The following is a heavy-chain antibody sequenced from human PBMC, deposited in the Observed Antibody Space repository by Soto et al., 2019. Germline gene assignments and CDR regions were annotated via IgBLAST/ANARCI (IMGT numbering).Heavy chain of an antibody. J-gene: IGHJ3*02. CDR2: ISGSGGST. Sequence: GGSLRLSCAASGFTFSSYAMSWVRQAPRKGLEWVSAISGSGGSTYYADSVKGRFTISRDNFKNTLYLQMNSLRAEDTAVYYCAKDRGSPPLHDAFDIWGQGTMVTVSS. CDR1: GFTFSSYA. D-gene: IGHD1-26*01. CDR3: AKDRGSPPLHDAFDI. V-gene: IGHV3-23*01.